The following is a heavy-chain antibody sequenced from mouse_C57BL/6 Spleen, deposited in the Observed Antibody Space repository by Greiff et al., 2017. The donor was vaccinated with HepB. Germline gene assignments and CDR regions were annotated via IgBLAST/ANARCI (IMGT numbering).Heavy chain of an antibody. V-gene: IGHV5-6*01. J-gene: IGHJ2*01. Sequence: EVQLVESGGDLVKPGGSLKLSCAASGFTFSSYGMSWVRQTPDKRLEWVATISSGGSYTYYPDSVKGRFTISRDNAKNTLYLQMSSLKSEDTAMYYCARDDGYSHLDYWGQGTTLTVSS. D-gene: IGHD2-3*01. CDR1: GFTFSSYG. CDR2: ISSGGSYT. CDR3: ARDDGYSHLDY.